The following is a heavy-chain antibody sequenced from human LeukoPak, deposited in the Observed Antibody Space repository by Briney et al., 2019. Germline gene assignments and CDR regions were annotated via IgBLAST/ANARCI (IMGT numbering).Heavy chain of an antibody. Sequence: PGGSLRLSCAASGFTFSSYSMNWVRQAPGKGLEWVSSISSSSSYIYYADSVKGRFTISRDNAKNSLYLRMNSLRAEDTAVYYCARGANWGSPGIDYWGQGTLVTVSS. CDR1: GFTFSSYS. J-gene: IGHJ4*02. V-gene: IGHV3-21*01. CDR3: ARGANWGSPGIDY. CDR2: ISSSSSYI. D-gene: IGHD7-27*01.